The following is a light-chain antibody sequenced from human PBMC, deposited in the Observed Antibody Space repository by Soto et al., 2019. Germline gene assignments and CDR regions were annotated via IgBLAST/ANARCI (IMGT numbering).Light chain of an antibody. CDR1: QSVGRN. CDR3: QQYNNWPPYT. J-gene: IGKJ2*01. V-gene: IGKV3-15*01. Sequence: EVVMTQSPATLSVSPGERGTPSCRASQSVGRNLAWYQQKPGQAPRLLIYGASTRATGIPARFSGSGSGTEFTLTISSLQSEDFAVYYCQQYNNWPPYTFGQGTKVDIK. CDR2: GAS.